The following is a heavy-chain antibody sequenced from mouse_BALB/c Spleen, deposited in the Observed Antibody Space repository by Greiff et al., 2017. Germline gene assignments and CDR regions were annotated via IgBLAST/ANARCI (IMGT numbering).Heavy chain of an antibody. J-gene: IGHJ4*01. V-gene: IGHV1-87*01. CDR2: IYPGDGDT. D-gene: IGHD2-3*01. CDR1: GYTFTSYW. Sequence: QVQLQQSGAELARPGASVKLSCKASGYTFTSYWMQWVKQRPGQGLEWIGAIYPGDGDTRYTQKFKGKATLTADKSSSTAYMQLSSLASEDSAVYYCAREDGYLYAMDYWGQGTSVTVSS. CDR3: AREDGYLYAMDY.